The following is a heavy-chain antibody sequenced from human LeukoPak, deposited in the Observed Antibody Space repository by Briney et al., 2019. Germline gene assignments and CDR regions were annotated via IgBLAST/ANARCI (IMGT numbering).Heavy chain of an antibody. CDR2: ISYSGST. D-gene: IGHD3-9*01. J-gene: IGHJ5*02. V-gene: IGHV4-59*01. CDR1: GGSLSSYY. CDR3: ARDYDILTGGGWFDP. Sequence: SETLSLTCTVSGGSLSSYYWSWIRQPPGKGLEWIGYISYSGSTNYNPSLRSRVTISVDTSKNQFSLKLSSVAAADTAVYYCARDYDILTGGGWFDPWGQGTLVTVSS.